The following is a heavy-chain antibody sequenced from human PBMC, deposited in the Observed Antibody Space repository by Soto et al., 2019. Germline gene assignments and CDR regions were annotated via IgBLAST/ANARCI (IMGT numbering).Heavy chain of an antibody. CDR3: ARESEDLTSNFDY. V-gene: IGHV3-21*06. CDR1: GFTFTRYS. Sequence: PGGSLRLSCAASGFTFTRYSMNWVRQAPGKGLEWVSSISSTTNYIYYGDYMKGRFTISRDNAKNSLYLEMNSLRAEDTAVYYCARESEDLTSNFDYWGQGTLVTVSS. J-gene: IGHJ4*02. CDR2: ISSTTNYI.